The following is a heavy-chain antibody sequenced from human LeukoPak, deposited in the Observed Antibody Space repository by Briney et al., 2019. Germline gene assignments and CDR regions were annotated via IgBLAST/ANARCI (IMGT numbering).Heavy chain of an antibody. D-gene: IGHD3-3*01. CDR3: ARTHDFWSGYYFDY. V-gene: IGHV4-34*01. J-gene: IGHJ4*02. CDR1: GGSFSRYY. Sequence: SETLSLTCAVYGGSFSRYYWNWIRQPPGKGLEWIGEINHRGSTNYNPSLKSRVTISVDTSKNQFSLKLSSVTAADTAVYYCARTHDFWSGYYFDYWGQGTLVTVSS. CDR2: INHRGST.